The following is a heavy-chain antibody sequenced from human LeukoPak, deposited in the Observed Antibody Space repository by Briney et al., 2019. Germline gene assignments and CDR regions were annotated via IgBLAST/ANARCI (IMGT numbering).Heavy chain of an antibody. CDR3: ARVGCTNGVCYSYYYYYMDV. D-gene: IGHD2-8*01. CDR2: ISSSSSTI. J-gene: IGHJ6*03. Sequence: GGSLRLSCAASGFTFSSYSMNWVRQAPGKGLEWVSYISSSSSTIYYADSVKGRFTISRDNAKNSLYLQMNSLRAEDTAVYYCARVGCTNGVCYSYYYYYMDVWGKGTTVTVSS. V-gene: IGHV3-48*01. CDR1: GFTFSSYS.